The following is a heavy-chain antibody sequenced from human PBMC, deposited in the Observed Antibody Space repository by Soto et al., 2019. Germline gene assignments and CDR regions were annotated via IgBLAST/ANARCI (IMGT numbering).Heavy chain of an antibody. D-gene: IGHD5-12*01. CDR1: GGTFNSYA. V-gene: IGHV1-69*06. J-gene: IGHJ5*02. Sequence: SVKVSCKASGGTFNSYAISWVRQAPGQGLEWMGGIIPIFGTANYAQKFQGRVTITADKSTSTAYMELSSLRSEDTAVYYCASVGATRTNWFDPWGQGTLVTVSS. CDR3: ASVGATRTNWFDP. CDR2: IIPIFGTA.